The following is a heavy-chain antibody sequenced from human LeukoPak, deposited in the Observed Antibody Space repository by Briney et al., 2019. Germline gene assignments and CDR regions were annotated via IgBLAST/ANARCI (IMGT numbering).Heavy chain of an antibody. D-gene: IGHD6-19*01. V-gene: IGHV4-28*06. CDR1: GYSISSTNW. J-gene: IGHJ4*02. CDR2: IYYTGNS. CDR3: ARIFLGYSSGWYFDY. Sequence: SETLSLTCAVSGYSISSTNWWGWIRQPPGKGLEWIGYIYYTGNSNYNPSLKSRVTMSVDTSKNQFSLNLSSVTALDTAVYYCARIFLGYSSGWYFDYWGQGTLVTVSS.